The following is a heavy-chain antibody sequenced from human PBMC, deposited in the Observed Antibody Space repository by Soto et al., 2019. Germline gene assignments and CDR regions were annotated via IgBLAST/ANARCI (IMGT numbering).Heavy chain of an antibody. CDR3: ARDQGVAAAGITWFDP. J-gene: IGHJ5*02. D-gene: IGHD6-13*01. V-gene: IGHV4-4*07. CDR2: IHSSRST. CDR1: GASMNSYH. Sequence: KPSETLSLTCTVSGASMNSYHWSWIRQPAGKGLEWIGHIHSSRSTNYNPSLKSRVTMSVDTSKNQFSLRLMSLTAADTAVYYCARDQGVAAAGITWFDPWGQGSLVTVSS.